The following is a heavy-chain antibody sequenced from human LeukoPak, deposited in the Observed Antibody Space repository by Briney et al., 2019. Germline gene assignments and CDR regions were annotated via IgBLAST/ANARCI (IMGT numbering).Heavy chain of an antibody. Sequence: GGSLRLSCTASTFTFRSHAMHWLRPAPGKGLKWVAFIRYDGRKKFYEDSVKGRFTISRDNSKNTLYLQMYSLRAEDTAVYYCAKIPYGDYVLDYYYYMDVWGKGTTVTISS. J-gene: IGHJ6*03. D-gene: IGHD4-17*01. CDR3: AKIPYGDYVLDYYYYMDV. CDR1: TFTFRSHA. CDR2: IRYDGRKK. V-gene: IGHV3-30*02.